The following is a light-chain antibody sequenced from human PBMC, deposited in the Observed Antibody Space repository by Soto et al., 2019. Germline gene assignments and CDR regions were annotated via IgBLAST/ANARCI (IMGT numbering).Light chain of an antibody. CDR1: SSDVGNYNY. CDR2: EVA. V-gene: IGLV2-14*01. CDR3: SSYTSSSTYV. Sequence: SALTQPASVSGSPGQSITISCTGTSSDVGNYNYVSWYQQHPGKAPKLLIYEVANRPSGVSNRFSASKSGNTASLTISGLQAEDEADYYCSSYTSSSTYVFGTGTKVTVL. J-gene: IGLJ1*01.